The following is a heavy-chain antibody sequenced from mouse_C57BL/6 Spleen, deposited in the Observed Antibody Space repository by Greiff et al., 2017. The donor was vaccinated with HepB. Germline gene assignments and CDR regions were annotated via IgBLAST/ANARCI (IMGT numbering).Heavy chain of an antibody. J-gene: IGHJ2*01. CDR2: SRNKANDYTT. Sequence: EVMLVESGGGLVQSGRSLRLSCATSGFTFSDFYMEWVRQAPGKGLEWIAASRNKANDYTTEYSASVKGRFIVSRDTSQSILYLQMNALRAEDTAIYYCARDYYGSGFDYWGQGTTLTVSS. V-gene: IGHV7-1*01. CDR3: ARDYYGSGFDY. CDR1: GFTFSDFY. D-gene: IGHD1-1*01.